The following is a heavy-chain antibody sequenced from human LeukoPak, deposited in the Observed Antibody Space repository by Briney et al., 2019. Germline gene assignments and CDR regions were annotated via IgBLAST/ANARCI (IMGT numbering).Heavy chain of an antibody. CDR1: GYSISRGYH. Sequence: PSETLSLTCTVSGYSISRGYHWGWVRQPPGKGLEWIGSVHQSGSTYYNPSLKSRLTISADASKNQFSLKLDSVTDADTAVYYCARVNFNPDYWGQGTLVTVSS. CDR3: ARVNFNPDY. D-gene: IGHD1-14*01. CDR2: VHQSGST. J-gene: IGHJ4*02. V-gene: IGHV4-38-2*02.